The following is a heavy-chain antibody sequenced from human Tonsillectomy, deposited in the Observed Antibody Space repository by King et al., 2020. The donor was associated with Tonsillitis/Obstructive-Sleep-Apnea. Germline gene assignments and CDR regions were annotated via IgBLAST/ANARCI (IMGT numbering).Heavy chain of an antibody. CDR2: IGTAGHT. Sequence: VQLVESGGGLVQPGGSLRLSCIASGFTFSNYDMHWVRQATGKGLEWVSVIGTAGHTYYPGSVKGRFTISRENAKNSLYLQMNSLRAGDTAVYYCARAISSDLDLWGRGTLVPVSS. D-gene: IGHD3-3*01. CDR3: ARAISSDLDL. V-gene: IGHV3-13*01. J-gene: IGHJ2*01. CDR1: GFTFSNYD.